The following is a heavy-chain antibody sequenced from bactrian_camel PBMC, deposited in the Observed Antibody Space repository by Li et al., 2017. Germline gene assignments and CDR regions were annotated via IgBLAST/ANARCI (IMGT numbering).Heavy chain of an antibody. CDR2: IDQGSGRT. D-gene: IGHD6*01. Sequence: HVQLVESGGGSVQAGGSLRLSCVASEFAYSSNCMAWFRQRPGNEREGIATIDQGSGRTTYADSVKGRFTISRDNAKNTLYLQSNSLKTEDTAMYYCAEKEGRVVAGPGTHFGYWGQGTQVTVS. V-gene: IGHV3S1*01. J-gene: IGHJ6*01. CDR1: EFAYSSNC. CDR3: AEKEGRVVAGPGTHFGY.